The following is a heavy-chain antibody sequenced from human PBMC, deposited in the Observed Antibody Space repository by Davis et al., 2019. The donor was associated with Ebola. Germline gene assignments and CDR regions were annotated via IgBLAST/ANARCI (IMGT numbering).Heavy chain of an antibody. Sequence: SGPTLVKPTQTLTLTCTFSGFSLSTSGVGVGWIRQPPGKALEWLALIYWNDDERYSPSLKSRLSITKDTSKNKVVLTVTNMDHVDTATYYCAKFRSDDSFDVWGPGTMVTVSS. CDR3: AKFRSDDSFDV. CDR2: IYWNDDE. J-gene: IGHJ3*01. CDR1: GFSLSTSGVG. V-gene: IGHV2-5*01.